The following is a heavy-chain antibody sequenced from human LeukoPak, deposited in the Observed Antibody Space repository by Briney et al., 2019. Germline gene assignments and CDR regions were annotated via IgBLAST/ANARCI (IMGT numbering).Heavy chain of an antibody. CDR3: ARDFYDSSGYYYEADY. CDR2: ISAYNGNT. V-gene: IGHV1-18*03. Sequence: GASVKVSCKASGYTFTSYGISWVRQAPGQGLEWMGWISAYNGNTNYAQKLQGRVTMTTDTSTNTAYMELRSLRSDDMAVYYCARDFYDSSGYYYEADYWGQGTLVTVSS. J-gene: IGHJ4*02. D-gene: IGHD3-22*01. CDR1: GYTFTSYG.